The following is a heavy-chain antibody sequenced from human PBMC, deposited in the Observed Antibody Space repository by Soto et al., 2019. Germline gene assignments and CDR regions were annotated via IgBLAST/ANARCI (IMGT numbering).Heavy chain of an antibody. D-gene: IGHD6-13*01. J-gene: IGHJ4*02. Sequence: QVLLVQSGAEVKKPGASVKVSCEASGYTFVDYDINWVRQAAGQGLEWMGWMNPTTGNTAYAQKFQGSLTLTRDTSINTAYMELKGLTAEDTAMYYCARGFSSYSDHWAQGTHVTVSS. CDR1: GYTFVDYD. V-gene: IGHV1-8*01. CDR3: ARGFSSYSDH. CDR2: MNPTTGNT.